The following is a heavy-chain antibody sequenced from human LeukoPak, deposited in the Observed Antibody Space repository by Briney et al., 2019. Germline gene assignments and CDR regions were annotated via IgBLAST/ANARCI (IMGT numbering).Heavy chain of an antibody. V-gene: IGHV1-2*02. CDR1: GYTFTGYY. CDR2: INPNSGGT. J-gene: IGHJ3*02. D-gene: IGHD2-2*01. CDR3: ARDVVPAARDAFDI. Sequence: ASVKVSCKASGYTFTGYYMHWVRQAPGQGLGWMGWINPNSGGTNYAQKFQGRVTMTRDTSISTAYMELSRLRSDDTAVYYCARDVVPAARDAFDIWGQGTMVTVSS.